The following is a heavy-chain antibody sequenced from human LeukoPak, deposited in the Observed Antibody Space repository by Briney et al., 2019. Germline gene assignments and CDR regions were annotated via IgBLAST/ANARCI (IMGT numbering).Heavy chain of an antibody. D-gene: IGHD5-18*01. V-gene: IGHV3-48*01. CDR2: ISSSSTTI. J-gene: IGHJ4*02. CDR3: ASTRSSVYGYSYGAFDY. Sequence: AGGSLRLSCAASGFTFSSYSMMWVRQAPGKGLEWVSYISSSSTTIHYADSVKGRFTISRDNAKNSVYLQMNSLRAEDTAVYYCASTRSSVYGYSYGAFDYWGQGTLVTVSS. CDR1: GFTFSSYS.